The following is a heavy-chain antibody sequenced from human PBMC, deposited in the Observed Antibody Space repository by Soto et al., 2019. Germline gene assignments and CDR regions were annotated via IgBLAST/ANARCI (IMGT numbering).Heavy chain of an antibody. J-gene: IGHJ3*01. D-gene: IGHD2-15*01. Sequence: EEHLVESGGGLVQTGGSLRLSCAASGFTISTYSMNWVRQAPGEGLEWLTFINSHGGDIYYADSVRGRFTIFRNTAKHSVNLQVDSHRPEYKAMYYGASDGLAATGAFGAPDVWGRGEMVTLSS. CDR1: GFTISTYS. CDR2: INSHGGDI. CDR3: ASDGLAATGAFGAPDV. V-gene: IGHV3-48*01.